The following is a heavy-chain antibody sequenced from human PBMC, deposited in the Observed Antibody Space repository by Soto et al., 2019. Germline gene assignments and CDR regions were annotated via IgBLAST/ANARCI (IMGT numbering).Heavy chain of an antibody. J-gene: IGHJ4*02. CDR2: ISYSGST. V-gene: IGHV4-30-4*01. CDR1: GGSIITGRYY. Sequence: QVQLQESGPRLVKPSQTLSLTCTVSGGSIITGRYYWSWIRQPPGKGLEWIGYISYSGSTYYNPALKSRVTSSIDTSKSQCSLKLTSVTAADTADYYCASNFGESSWAYFDYWDQGTLVTVSS. D-gene: IGHD3-10*01. CDR3: ASNFGESSWAYFDY.